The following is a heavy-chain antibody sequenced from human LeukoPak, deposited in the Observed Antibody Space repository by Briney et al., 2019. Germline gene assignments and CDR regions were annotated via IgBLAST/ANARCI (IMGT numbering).Heavy chain of an antibody. CDR1: GGSISSYY. D-gene: IGHD3-10*01. J-gene: IGHJ5*02. CDR2: IYYSGST. Sequence: SETLSLTCTVSGGSISSYYWSWIRQPPGKGLEWIGYIYYSGSTNYNPSLKSRVTISVDTSKNQFSLKLSSVTAADTAVYYCARDFTDRDMVRGVITNWFDPWGQGTLVTVSS. V-gene: IGHV4-59*12. CDR3: ARDFTDRDMVRGVITNWFDP.